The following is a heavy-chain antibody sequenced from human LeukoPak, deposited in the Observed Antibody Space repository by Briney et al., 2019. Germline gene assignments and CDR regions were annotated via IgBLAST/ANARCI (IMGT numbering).Heavy chain of an antibody. V-gene: IGHV3-23*01. CDR2: ISGSGGST. CDR1: GFTFSSYA. D-gene: IGHD1-26*01. CDR3: AKLAVGATTGQVIDY. Sequence: GGSLRLSCAAPGFTFSSYAMSWVRQAPGKGREGVSAISGSGGSTYYADSVKGRFTISRDNSKNTLYLQMNSLRAEDTAVYYCAKLAVGATTGQVIDYWGQGTLVTVSS. J-gene: IGHJ4*02.